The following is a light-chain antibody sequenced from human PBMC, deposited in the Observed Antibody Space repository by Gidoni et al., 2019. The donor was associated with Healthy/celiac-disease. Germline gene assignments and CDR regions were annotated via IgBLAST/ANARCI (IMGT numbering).Light chain of an antibody. J-gene: IGLJ2*01. V-gene: IGLV1-40*01. CDR3: QSYDSSLSGPVV. Sequence: QSVLTQPPSVSGAPGQRVTISCPGSSSNIGAGYDVHWYQQLPGTAPKLLISGNNNRPSGVPDRFSGSKSGTSASLAITGLQAEDEADYYCQSYDSSLSGPVVFGGGTKLTVL. CDR2: GNN. CDR1: SSNIGAGYD.